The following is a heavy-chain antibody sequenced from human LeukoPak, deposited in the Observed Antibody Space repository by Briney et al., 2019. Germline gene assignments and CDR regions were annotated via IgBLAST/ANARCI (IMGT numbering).Heavy chain of an antibody. V-gene: IGHV4-61*01. Sequence: SETLSLTCTVSGGSVSNSNYYWSWIRQPPGKELEWLAYIYYSGSTNYNPSVKSRVTISVDRSKNQFSLKLSSVTAADTAVYYCARTTPGGWYSSYFDYWGQGTLVTVSS. J-gene: IGHJ4*02. D-gene: IGHD6-19*01. CDR3: ARTTPGGWYSSYFDY. CDR1: GGSVSNSNYY. CDR2: IYYSGST.